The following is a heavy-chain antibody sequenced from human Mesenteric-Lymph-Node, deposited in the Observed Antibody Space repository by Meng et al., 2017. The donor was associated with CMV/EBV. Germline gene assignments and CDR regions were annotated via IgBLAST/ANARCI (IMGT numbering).Heavy chain of an antibody. CDR3: ARGSSYDILTGYFDY. CDR1: GGSFSGYY. CDR2: INHSGST. Sequence: QVQLHQGGAGLLKPSATLSVTCAVYGGSFSGYYWNWIRQSPEKGLEWIGEINHSGSTTYNPSFTSRIIISVDTSTNQISLNMSSVTAADTAVYYCARGSSYDILTGYFDYWGQGALVTVSS. D-gene: IGHD3-9*01. V-gene: IGHV4-34*01. J-gene: IGHJ4*02.